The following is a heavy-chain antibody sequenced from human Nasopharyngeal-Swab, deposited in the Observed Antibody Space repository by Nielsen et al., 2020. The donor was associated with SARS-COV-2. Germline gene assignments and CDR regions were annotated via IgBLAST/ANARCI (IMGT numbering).Heavy chain of an antibody. V-gene: IGHV4-34*01. CDR3: ARHLNQLLWFGESFSPYFDY. D-gene: IGHD3-10*01. CDR2: INHSRST. Sequence: SETLSLTCAVYGGSFSGYSWSWIRQPPGKGLEWIGEINHSRSTNYNPSLKSRVTISVDTSKNQFSLKLSSVTAADTAVYYCARHLNQLLWFGESFSPYFDYWGQGTLVTVSS. J-gene: IGHJ4*02. CDR1: GGSFSGYS.